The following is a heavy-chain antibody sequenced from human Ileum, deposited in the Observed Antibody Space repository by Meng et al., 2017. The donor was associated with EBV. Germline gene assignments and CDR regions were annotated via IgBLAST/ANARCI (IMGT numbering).Heavy chain of an antibody. CDR2: IDQSGYT. CDR1: GGSFNDYY. Sequence: GRRQRWCTRLLKPSATLSLTCAVYGGSFNDYYWTWLRQPPGKGLGWIGEIDQSGYTKFNPSLSSRATISRDTSNNQFSLRLNSVPASDTALYYCARYGRCNGNSFYCFDPWGQGTLVTVSS. V-gene: IGHV4-34*01. CDR3: ARYGRCNGNSFYCFDP. J-gene: IGHJ5*02. D-gene: IGHD4-23*01.